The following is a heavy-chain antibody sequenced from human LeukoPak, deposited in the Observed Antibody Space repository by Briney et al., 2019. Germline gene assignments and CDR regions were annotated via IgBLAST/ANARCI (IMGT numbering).Heavy chain of an antibody. D-gene: IGHD3-22*01. CDR1: GFTFSNAW. CDR2: IKSKTDGGTT. V-gene: IGHV3-15*07. CDR3: STTYYYDSSEGY. Sequence: PGGSLRLSCAASGFTFSNAWMNWVRQAPGKGLEWVGRIKSKTDGGTTDYAAPVKGRFTISRDDSKNTLYLQMNSLRTEDTAVYYCSTTYYYDSSEGYWGQGTLVTVSS. J-gene: IGHJ4*02.